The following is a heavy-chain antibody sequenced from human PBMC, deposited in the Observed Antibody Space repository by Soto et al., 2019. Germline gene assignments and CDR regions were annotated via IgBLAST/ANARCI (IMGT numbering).Heavy chain of an antibody. CDR3: ARHVPPMTMTVADGWFDP. CDR2: IYYSGST. D-gene: IGHD3-22*01. V-gene: IGHV4-59*08. J-gene: IGHJ5*02. Sequence: SETLSLTCTVSGGSISSYYWSWIRQPPGKGLEWIGYIYYSGSTKYNPSLKSRVTISVDTSKNQFSLKLSSVSAADTAVYYCARHVPPMTMTVADGWFDPWGQGTLVTVSS. CDR1: GGSISSYY.